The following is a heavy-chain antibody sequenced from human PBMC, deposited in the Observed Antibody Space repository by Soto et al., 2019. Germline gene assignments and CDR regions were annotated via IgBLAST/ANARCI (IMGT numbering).Heavy chain of an antibody. J-gene: IGHJ1*01. Sequence: PSENLRHSRTGSGGFIRSFDQCWIRQSPGKGLEWIGSIYDTGRTNYNPSLESRVTISVDRSKNQFSLKLTSVTAADRAVNYCARDRGGTFHLWAQGTLVTVS. V-gene: IGHV4-59*01. D-gene: IGHD1-26*01. CDR2: IYDTGRT. CDR3: ARDRGGTFHL. CDR1: GGFIRSFD.